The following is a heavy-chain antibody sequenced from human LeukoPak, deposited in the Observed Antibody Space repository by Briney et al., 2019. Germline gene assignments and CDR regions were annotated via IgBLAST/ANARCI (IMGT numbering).Heavy chain of an antibody. D-gene: IGHD6-19*01. Sequence: PSETLSLTCTVSGGSINNYHWSWIRQPAGKGLERIGQIYTDGSTNYNPPLKSRVTMSIDTTEDRVSLTIRSVTAADTAFYYCARRDISSGWSFDYWGQGTLVTVSS. CDR2: IYTDGST. CDR3: ARRDISSGWSFDY. CDR1: GGSINNYH. V-gene: IGHV4-4*07. J-gene: IGHJ4*02.